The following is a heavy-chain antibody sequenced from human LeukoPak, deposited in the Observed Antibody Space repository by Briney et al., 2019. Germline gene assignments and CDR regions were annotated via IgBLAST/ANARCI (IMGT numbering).Heavy chain of an antibody. Sequence: QPGGSLRLSCAASGFTFSNYAMSWVRQAPGKGLQWVSAISGSDGSTNFADSVRGRFTISRDNSKNTLYLQMNSLRADDMAVYYCAGEGIAVAGVDYWGQGTLVTVSS. D-gene: IGHD6-19*01. CDR2: ISGSDGST. CDR1: GFTFSNYA. V-gene: IGHV3-23*01. CDR3: AGEGIAVAGVDY. J-gene: IGHJ4*02.